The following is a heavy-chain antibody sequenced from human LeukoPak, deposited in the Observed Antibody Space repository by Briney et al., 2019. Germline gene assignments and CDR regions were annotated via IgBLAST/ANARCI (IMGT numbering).Heavy chain of an antibody. CDR2: FNPSGGST. CDR3: ARGGITIFGVVIPSPFDY. Sequence: ASVKVSCKASGYTFTSYYMHWVRQAPGQGLEWMGIFNPSGGSTSYAQKFQGRVTMTRDMSTSTVYMELSSLRSEDTAVYYCARGGITIFGVVIPSPFDYWGQGTLVTVSS. V-gene: IGHV1-46*01. J-gene: IGHJ4*02. D-gene: IGHD3-3*01. CDR1: GYTFTSYY.